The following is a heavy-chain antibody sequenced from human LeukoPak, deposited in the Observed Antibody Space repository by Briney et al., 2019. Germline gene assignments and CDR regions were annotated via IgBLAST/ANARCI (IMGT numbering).Heavy chain of an antibody. Sequence: GSLRLSCAASGFTFSSYAMSWVRQAPGRGLEWVSSISSSSSYIYYADSVKGRFTISRDNAKNSLYLQMNSLRAEDTAVYYCARAYAPYHFDYWGQGTLVTVSS. V-gene: IGHV3-21*01. J-gene: IGHJ4*02. CDR1: GFTFSSYA. CDR2: ISSSSSYI. D-gene: IGHD2-2*01. CDR3: ARAYAPYHFDY.